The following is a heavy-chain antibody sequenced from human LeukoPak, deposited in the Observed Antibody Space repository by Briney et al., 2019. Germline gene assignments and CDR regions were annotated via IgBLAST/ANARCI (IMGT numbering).Heavy chain of an antibody. CDR1: GGTFSSYA. Sequence: SVKVSCKASGGTFSSYAISWVRQAPGQGLEWMGGIIPIFGTANYAQKFQGRVTITADESTSTAYMELSSLRFEDTAVYYCAAYGSGSYYNYFDYWGQGTLVTVSS. CDR3: AAYGSGSYYNYFDY. D-gene: IGHD3-10*01. CDR2: IIPIFGTA. V-gene: IGHV1-69*13. J-gene: IGHJ4*02.